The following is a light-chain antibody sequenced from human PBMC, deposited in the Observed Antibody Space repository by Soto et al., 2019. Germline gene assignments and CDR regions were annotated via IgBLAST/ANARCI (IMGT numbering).Light chain of an antibody. CDR2: ATS. CDR1: QSVGNN. J-gene: IGKJ4*01. V-gene: IGKV3-15*01. Sequence: EIVVTQSPATLSVSPGERATLSCRASQSVGNNFAWYQQKPGQAPRLFIFATSTRATGVPARFSGSVSGTPSTLTISSLQSEDFAVYYCQHYGDCPLTFGGGAKVEIE. CDR3: QHYGDCPLT.